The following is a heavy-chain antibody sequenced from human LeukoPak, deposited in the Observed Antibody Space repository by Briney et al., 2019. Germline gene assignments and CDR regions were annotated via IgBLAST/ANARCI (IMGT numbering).Heavy chain of an antibody. V-gene: IGHV4-34*01. J-gene: IGHJ3*02. CDR3: ARDRIAMIDVQAYDI. Sequence: KSSETLSLTCAVYGGSFSGYYWSWIRKPPGKGLEWIGEINHSGSTNYNPSLKSRVTISVDTSKNQFSLKLSSVTAADTAVYYCARDRIAMIDVQAYDIWGQGTMVTVSS. CDR1: GGSFSGYY. D-gene: IGHD3-22*01. CDR2: INHSGST.